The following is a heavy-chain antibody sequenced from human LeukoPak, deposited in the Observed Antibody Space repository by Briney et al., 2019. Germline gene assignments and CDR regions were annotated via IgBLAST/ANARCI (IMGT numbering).Heavy chain of an antibody. CDR3: TRDTDFGSPTNYFDH. D-gene: IGHD3-10*01. J-gene: IGHJ4*02. V-gene: IGHV3-43*01. CDR2: ISGDSGSI. Sequence: PGGSLRLSCVASAFTFDYYTMNWVRQVPGKGLEWVSLISGDSGSIYYADSVKGRFTISRDNSKNSLFLEMKSLTTDDTAFYYCTRDTDFGSPTNYFDHWGQGTLVSVSS. CDR1: AFTFDYYT.